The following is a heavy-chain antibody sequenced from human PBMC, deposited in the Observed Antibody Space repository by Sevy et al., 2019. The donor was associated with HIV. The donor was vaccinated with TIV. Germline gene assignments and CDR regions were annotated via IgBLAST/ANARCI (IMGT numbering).Heavy chain of an antibody. Sequence: GGSLRLSCAASGFNFHSYAMTWVRQAPGKGLEWVAAISGSGDRKYYADSMRGRFSLSRDNLKNTVFRQLNSLRVEDTAVYFCAKVGDGFWSGPEINWFDPWGPGTLVTVSS. CDR1: GFNFHSYA. D-gene: IGHD3-3*01. J-gene: IGHJ5*02. V-gene: IGHV3-23*01. CDR3: AKVGDGFWSGPEINWFDP. CDR2: ISGSGDRK.